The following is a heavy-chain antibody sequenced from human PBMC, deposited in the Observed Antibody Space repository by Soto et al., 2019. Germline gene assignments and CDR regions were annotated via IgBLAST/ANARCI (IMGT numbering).Heavy chain of an antibody. CDR2: IYYSGST. V-gene: IGHV4-59*08. Sequence: TSETLSLTCTVSGGSISSYYWSWIRQTPGKGLEWIGYIYYSGSTNYNPSLKSRVTISVDTSKNQFSLKLSSVTAADTAVYYCARHSGFGVVSNFDYWGQGTLVTVSS. CDR3: ARHSGFGVVSNFDY. D-gene: IGHD3-3*01. CDR1: GGSISSYY. J-gene: IGHJ4*02.